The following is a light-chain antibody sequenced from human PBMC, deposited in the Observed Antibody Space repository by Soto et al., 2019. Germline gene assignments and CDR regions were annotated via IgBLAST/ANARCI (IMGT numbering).Light chain of an antibody. Sequence: DIQMTQSPSSLSASVGDRVIITCRANQSISIYFNWYQQKSGKAPKLLISSASTLQSGVPSRFSGSGSGTAVTLTISSLQREDFATYYCQQSYGSPVTFGQGTRLEMK. J-gene: IGKJ5*01. V-gene: IGKV1-39*01. CDR1: QSISIY. CDR3: QQSYGSPVT. CDR2: SAS.